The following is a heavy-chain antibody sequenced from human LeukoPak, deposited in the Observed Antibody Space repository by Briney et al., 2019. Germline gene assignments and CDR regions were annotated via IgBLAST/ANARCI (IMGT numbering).Heavy chain of an antibody. J-gene: IGHJ4*02. V-gene: IGHV3-23*01. CDR2: ITANGGRT. Sequence: GGSLRLSCAASGFTISSNAMTWVRQAPGKGLEWVSVITANGGRTYYADSVKGRFTISRDNSKNTLSLQMNSLRADDTAVYYCAKDGAAPGSGGDYFDYWGQGTLVTVSS. CDR3: AKDGAAPGSGGDYFDY. CDR1: GFTISSNA. D-gene: IGHD3-10*01.